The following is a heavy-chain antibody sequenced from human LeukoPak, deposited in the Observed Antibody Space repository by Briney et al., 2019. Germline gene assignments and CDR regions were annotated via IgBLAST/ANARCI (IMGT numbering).Heavy chain of an antibody. CDR2: IYYSGST. J-gene: IGHJ6*02. Sequence: SETLSLTCTVSGGSISSYYWSWIRQPPGKGLEWIGYIYYSGSTNYNPSLKSRVTILVDTSKNQFSLKLSSVTAADTAVYYCARLPIAVAGRTYYYYGMDIWGQGTTVTVSS. CDR3: ARLPIAVAGRTYYYYGMDI. CDR1: GGSISSYY. D-gene: IGHD6-19*01. V-gene: IGHV4-59*08.